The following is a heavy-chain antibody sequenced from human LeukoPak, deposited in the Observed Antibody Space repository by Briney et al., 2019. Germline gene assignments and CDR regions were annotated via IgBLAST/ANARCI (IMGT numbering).Heavy chain of an antibody. CDR1: GGSISSGGYY. CDR2: IYYSGST. J-gene: IGHJ5*02. Sequence: SQTLSLTCTVSGGSISSGGYYWSWIRQRPGKGLEWIGYIYYSGSTYYNPSLKSRVTISVDTSKNQFSLKLSSVTAADTAVYYCARSRAGIVVVPAVNWFDPWGQGTLVTVSS. D-gene: IGHD2-2*01. V-gene: IGHV4-31*03. CDR3: ARSRAGIVVVPAVNWFDP.